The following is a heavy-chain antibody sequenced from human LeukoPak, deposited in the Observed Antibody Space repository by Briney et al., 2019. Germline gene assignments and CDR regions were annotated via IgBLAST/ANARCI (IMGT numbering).Heavy chain of an antibody. V-gene: IGHV4-34*01. CDR1: GGSFSGYN. Sequence: ETLSLTCAVYGGSFSGYNWIWIRQRPGKGLEWIGEINHSGSTSYNPSLKSRVTISVDTSKNQFSLKLSSVTAADTAVYYCALYDSSGYYAFDIWGQGTMVTVSS. D-gene: IGHD3-22*01. CDR2: INHSGST. CDR3: ALYDSSGYYAFDI. J-gene: IGHJ3*02.